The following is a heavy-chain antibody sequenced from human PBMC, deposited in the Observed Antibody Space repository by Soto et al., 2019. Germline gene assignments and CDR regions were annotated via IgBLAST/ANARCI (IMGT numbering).Heavy chain of an antibody. V-gene: IGHV1-69*13. CDR1: GGTFSSYA. CDR2: IIPIFGTA. Sequence: SVKVSCKXSGGTFSSYAISWVRQAPGQGLEWMGGIIPIFGTANYAQKFQGRVTITADESTSTAYMELSSLRSEDTAVYYCARSSPGRTIAVAGFDYWGQGTLVTVSS. D-gene: IGHD6-19*01. CDR3: ARSSPGRTIAVAGFDY. J-gene: IGHJ4*02.